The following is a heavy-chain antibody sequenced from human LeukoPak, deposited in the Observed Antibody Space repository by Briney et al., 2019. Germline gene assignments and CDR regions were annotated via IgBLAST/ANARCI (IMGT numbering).Heavy chain of an antibody. CDR3: ARDFFTGFGMDV. V-gene: IGHV1-2*02. J-gene: IGHJ6*04. Sequence: ASVKVSCKASGFTFTGYYIHWVRQPPGQGLEWMGWINPDNGDTKYAQNFQGRVTLTRDTATTTVYMELSGLSYDDTAKYYCARDFFTGFGMDVWGNGTTVIISS. D-gene: IGHD2-8*02. CDR2: INPDNGDT. CDR1: GFTFTGYY.